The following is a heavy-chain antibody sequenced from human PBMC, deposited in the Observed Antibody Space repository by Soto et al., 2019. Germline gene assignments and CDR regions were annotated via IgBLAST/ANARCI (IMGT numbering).Heavy chain of an antibody. Sequence: SETLSLTCTVSGGSISSYYWSWIRQPPGKGLEWIGYIYYSGSTNYNPSLKSRVTISVDTSKNQFSLKLSSVTAADTAVYYCARDGASGSFIFDPWRQGTLVTVSS. CDR3: ARDGASGSFIFDP. CDR2: IYYSGST. CDR1: GGSISSYY. V-gene: IGHV4-59*01. D-gene: IGHD2-15*01. J-gene: IGHJ5*02.